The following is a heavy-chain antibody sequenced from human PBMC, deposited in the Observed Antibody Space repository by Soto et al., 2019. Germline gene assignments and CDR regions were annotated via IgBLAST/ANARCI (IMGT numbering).Heavy chain of an antibody. J-gene: IGHJ5*02. CDR2: VRNKANSYTT. Sequence: GGSLRLSCAASGFTFSDPYMDWVRQAPGQGLEWVGRVRNKANSYTTEYAASVKGRFTISRDDSKNSLYLQMNSLKTEVTAVYYCAKVSDSTKGSTCASWRQGA. CDR3: AKVSDSTKGSTCAS. CDR1: GFTFSDPY. D-gene: IGHD2-8*01. V-gene: IGHV3-72*01.